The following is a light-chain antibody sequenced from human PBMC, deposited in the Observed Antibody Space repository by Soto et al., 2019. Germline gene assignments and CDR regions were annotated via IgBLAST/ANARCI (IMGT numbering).Light chain of an antibody. CDR3: QQYNSYSLT. J-gene: IGKJ1*01. CDR2: KAS. Sequence: DIQMTQSPSTLSASVGDRVTITCRASQSISSWLAWYQQRLGQAPKLLIYKASSLESGVPSRFSGSGSGTEFTLTSTSLQPDDFATYYCQQYNSYSLTFGQGTKVEIK. CDR1: QSISSW. V-gene: IGKV1-5*03.